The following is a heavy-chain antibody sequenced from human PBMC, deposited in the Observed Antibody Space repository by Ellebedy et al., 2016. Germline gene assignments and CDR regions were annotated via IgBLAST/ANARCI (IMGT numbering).Heavy chain of an antibody. D-gene: IGHD5-12*01. CDR1: GYNFATYW. Sequence: GGSLRLSCKGSGYNFATYWIGWVRQMPGKGLEWMGFIYPGDSDTRSNPSFQGQVTISADKSIAYLQWSSLKASDSAIYYCARRGSAYEHFDYWGQGTLVTVSS. CDR2: IYPGDSDT. J-gene: IGHJ4*02. CDR3: ARRGSAYEHFDY. V-gene: IGHV5-51*01.